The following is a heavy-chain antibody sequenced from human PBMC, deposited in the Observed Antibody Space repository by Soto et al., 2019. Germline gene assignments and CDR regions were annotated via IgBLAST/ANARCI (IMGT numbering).Heavy chain of an antibody. J-gene: IGHJ4*02. V-gene: IGHV4-4*07. CDR2: IYSGGRN. CDR1: GGSISSFY. CDR3: ARGSSRWDY. D-gene: IGHD6-13*01. Sequence: PSETLSLTSAVSGGSISSFYWRWIRQPAGKGLEWIGRIYSGGRNNYNPSLKSRVTMSVDTSKNQFSLRLSSVTAADTAMYYCARGSSRWDYWGQGTLVTVSS.